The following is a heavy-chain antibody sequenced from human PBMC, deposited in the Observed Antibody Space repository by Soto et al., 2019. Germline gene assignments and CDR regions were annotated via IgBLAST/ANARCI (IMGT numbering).Heavy chain of an antibody. J-gene: IGHJ4*02. V-gene: IGHV4-59*01. CDR1: GGSISDYY. Sequence: QVRLQESGPGLVKPSETLSLTCTVSGGSISDYYWSWIRQSPGKGLEWIGYISDSGSTNHNPSLRSRVTISADTSKNQFSLKLNSVTAADTAVYYCAESEDVDDGFDYWGQGTLVTVSS. CDR3: AESEDVDDGFDY. D-gene: IGHD3-3*01. CDR2: ISDSGST.